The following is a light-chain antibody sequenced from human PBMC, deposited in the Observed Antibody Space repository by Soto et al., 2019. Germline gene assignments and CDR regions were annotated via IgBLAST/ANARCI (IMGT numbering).Light chain of an antibody. CDR2: DSS. CDR3: QQRGHWVLT. J-gene: IGKJ4*01. V-gene: IGKV3-11*01. Sequence: EIVLTQSPATLSLSPGERATLSCRASQSVSSYLAWYQQKPGQAPRFLISDSSNRATRIPARFSGSVSVTDFTLTISSLEPEDFAVHYCQQRGHWVLTFGGGTKVEIK. CDR1: QSVSSY.